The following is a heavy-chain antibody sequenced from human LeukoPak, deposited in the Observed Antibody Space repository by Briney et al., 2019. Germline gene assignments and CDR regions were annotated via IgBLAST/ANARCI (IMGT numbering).Heavy chain of an antibody. V-gene: IGHV3-33*01. CDR2: IRYDGNDH. J-gene: IGHJ3*01. CDR3: ARWGIVGHDAFDL. CDR1: GFTFSRYG. Sequence: PGGSLRLSCAGSGFTFSRYGMHWVRQAPGKGLEWEALIRYDGNDHWYGDSAKGRFTISRDNSKDTVYLQMDSLRDEDTAVYYCARWGIVGHDAFDLWGQGTMVTVSS. D-gene: IGHD1-26*01.